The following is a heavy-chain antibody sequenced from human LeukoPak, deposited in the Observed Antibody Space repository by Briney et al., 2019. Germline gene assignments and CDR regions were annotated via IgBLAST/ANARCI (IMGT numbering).Heavy chain of an antibody. CDR2: IYHSGST. V-gene: IGHV4-59*01. Sequence: PSETLSLTCTVSGGSISTYYWSWIRQPPGKGPEWIGYIYHSGSTNYNPSLKSRVTISVDTSQNQFYLKLSSVTAADTAVYYCARDGYSGSDALWGQGTLVTVSS. D-gene: IGHD5-12*01. J-gene: IGHJ4*02. CDR3: ARDGYSGSDAL. CDR1: GGSISTYY.